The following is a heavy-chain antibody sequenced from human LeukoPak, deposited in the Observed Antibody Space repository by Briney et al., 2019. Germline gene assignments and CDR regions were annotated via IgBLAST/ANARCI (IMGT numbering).Heavy chain of an antibody. D-gene: IGHD2-2*01. Sequence: GGSLRLSCAASGFTFSSYAMSWVRQAPGKGLEWASAISGSGGSTYYADSVKGRFTISRDNSKNTLYLQMNSLRAEDTAVYYCAKVLTPYQQHGFDYWGQGTLVTVSS. J-gene: IGHJ4*02. CDR1: GFTFSSYA. CDR3: AKVLTPYQQHGFDY. CDR2: ISGSGGST. V-gene: IGHV3-23*01.